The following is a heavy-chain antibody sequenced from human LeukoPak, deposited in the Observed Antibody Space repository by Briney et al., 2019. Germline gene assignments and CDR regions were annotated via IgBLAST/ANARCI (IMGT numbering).Heavy chain of an antibody. Sequence: GGSLRLSCAASGFTFSSYSMNWVRQAPGKGLEWVSSISSSSSYIYYADSVKGRFTISRDNAKNSLYLQMNSLRAEDTAVYYCARMYYDFWSGYYRGYYFDYWGQGTLVTVSS. J-gene: IGHJ4*02. CDR3: ARMYYDFWSGYYRGYYFDY. V-gene: IGHV3-21*01. CDR2: ISSSSSYI. CDR1: GFTFSSYS. D-gene: IGHD3-3*01.